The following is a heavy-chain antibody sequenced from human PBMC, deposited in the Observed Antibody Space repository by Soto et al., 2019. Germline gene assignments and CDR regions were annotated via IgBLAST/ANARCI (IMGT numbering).Heavy chain of an antibody. Sequence: QLQLQESGPGLVKPSETLSLTCTVSGGSISSSSYYWGWIRQPPGKGLEWIGSIYYSGSTYYNTSLKSRVTISVDTSKNPFSLKLSSVTAADTAVYYCAQGTGTTFLRINWGQGTLVTVSS. J-gene: IGHJ4*02. CDR3: AQGTGTTFLRIN. D-gene: IGHD1-7*01. CDR2: IYYSGST. V-gene: IGHV4-39*01. CDR1: GGSISSSSYY.